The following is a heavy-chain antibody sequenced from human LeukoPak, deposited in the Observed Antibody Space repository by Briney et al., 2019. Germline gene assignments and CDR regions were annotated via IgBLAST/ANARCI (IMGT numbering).Heavy chain of an antibody. V-gene: IGHV4-61*02. Sequence: PSETLSLTCTVSGGSISSGSYYWSWIRQPAGKGLEWIGRIYTSGSTNYNPSLKSRVTISVDTSKNQFSLKLSSVTAADTAVYYCARHVGRPNWFDPWGQGTLVTVSS. J-gene: IGHJ5*02. CDR3: ARHVGRPNWFDP. D-gene: IGHD3-10*02. CDR2: IYTSGST. CDR1: GGSISSGSYY.